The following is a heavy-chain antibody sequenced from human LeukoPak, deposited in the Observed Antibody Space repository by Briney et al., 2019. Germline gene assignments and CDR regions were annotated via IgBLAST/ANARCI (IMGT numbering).Heavy chain of an antibody. Sequence: ASVKVSXKESGYSFTDYYMHWVRQAPGQGLEWMGWINPKSGDTKYAQKFQGRITMTRDTSISTSYMELSRLRSDDTAVYYCARERCTTAGCDKSFDSWGQGTLITVSS. CDR3: ARERCTTAGCDKSFDS. J-gene: IGHJ4*02. D-gene: IGHD2-2*02. V-gene: IGHV1-2*02. CDR2: INPKSGDT. CDR1: GYSFTDYY.